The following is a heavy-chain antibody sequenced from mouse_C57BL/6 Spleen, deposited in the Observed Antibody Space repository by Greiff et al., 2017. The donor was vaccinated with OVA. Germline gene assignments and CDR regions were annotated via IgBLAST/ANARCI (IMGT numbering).Heavy chain of an antibody. CDR2: INPYNGDT. J-gene: IGHJ2*01. V-gene: IGHV1-20*01. CDR3: ARGYYGSSFPFDY. D-gene: IGHD1-1*01. CDR1: GYSFTGYF. Sequence: EVQLQQSGPELVKPGDSVKISCKASGYSFTGYFMNWVMQSHGKSLEWIGRINPYNGDTFYNQKFKGKATLTVDKSSSTAHMELRSLTSEDSAVYYGARGYYGSSFPFDYWGQGTTLTVSS.